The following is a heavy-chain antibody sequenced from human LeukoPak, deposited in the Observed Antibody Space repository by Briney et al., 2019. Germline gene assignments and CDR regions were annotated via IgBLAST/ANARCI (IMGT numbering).Heavy chain of an antibody. CDR1: GGTFSSYA. D-gene: IGHD3-22*01. J-gene: IGHJ6*02. CDR2: IIPILGMT. V-gene: IGHV1-69*04. Sequence: GASVKVSCKASGGTFSSYAITWVRQAPGQGLEWVGGIIPILGMTTYEQKFQGRATITADKSTSTAYMELSSLRSDDTAVYYCARTNYYDSSGYQGAGTYYYGMDVWGPGTTVTVSS. CDR3: ARTNYYDSSGYQGAGTYYYGMDV.